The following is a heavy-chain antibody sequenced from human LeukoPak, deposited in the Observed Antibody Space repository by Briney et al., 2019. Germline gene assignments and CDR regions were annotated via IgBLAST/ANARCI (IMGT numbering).Heavy chain of an antibody. D-gene: IGHD3-10*01. Sequence: ASVKVSCKASGYTFTGYYMHWVRQAPGKGLEWMGWINPISGNTNYAQKFQGSVTMTRDTSITTVYMELSRLTSDDTAVYYCARDMFPMVRGVVGYFYYYMDVWGKGTTVTVS. CDR3: ARDMFPMVRGVVGYFYYYMDV. J-gene: IGHJ6*03. CDR2: INPISGNT. V-gene: IGHV1-2*02. CDR1: GYTFTGYY.